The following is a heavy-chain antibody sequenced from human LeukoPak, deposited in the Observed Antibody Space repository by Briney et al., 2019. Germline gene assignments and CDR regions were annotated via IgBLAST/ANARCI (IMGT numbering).Heavy chain of an antibody. Sequence: PGGSLRLSCAASGFTFTGYWMIWVRQAPGKGLEWVANIKQDGSDKHYVDSVKGRFTISRDNAKNPLYLQMNSLRAEDTAVYYCAREDWGPDYWGQGTLVTVSS. CDR2: IKQDGSDK. J-gene: IGHJ4*02. CDR1: GFTFTGYW. CDR3: AREDWGPDY. D-gene: IGHD7-27*01. V-gene: IGHV3-7*01.